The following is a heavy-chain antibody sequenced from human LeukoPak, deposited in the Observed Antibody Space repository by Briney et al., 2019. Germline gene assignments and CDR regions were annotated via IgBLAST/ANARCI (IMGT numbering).Heavy chain of an antibody. CDR2: IGNNGGGI. CDR3: AIDPNWGTHS. Sequence: GGSLRLSCAASGFTLSTYTMYWVRHPPGKRLEWVSIIGNNGGGIHYADSVRGRFTISRDNSKNALYLQMNSLRVEDTAVYYCAIDPNWGTHSWGQGVLVTVSS. J-gene: IGHJ4*02. CDR1: GFTLSTYT. V-gene: IGHV3-23*01. D-gene: IGHD7-27*01.